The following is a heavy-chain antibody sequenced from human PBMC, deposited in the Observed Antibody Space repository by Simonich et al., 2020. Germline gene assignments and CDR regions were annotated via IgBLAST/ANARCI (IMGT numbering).Heavy chain of an antibody. CDR2: SSGSGGSK. Sequence: EVQLLESGGGLVQPGGSLRLSCAASGFTFSSYAMSWVRQAPGKWLGWVSASSGSGGSKSYADSVKGRFTISRDNSKNTLYLQMTSLRAEDTAVYYCATYYFDYWGQGTLVTVSS. CDR1: GFTFSSYA. J-gene: IGHJ4*02. CDR3: ATYYFDY. V-gene: IGHV3-23*01.